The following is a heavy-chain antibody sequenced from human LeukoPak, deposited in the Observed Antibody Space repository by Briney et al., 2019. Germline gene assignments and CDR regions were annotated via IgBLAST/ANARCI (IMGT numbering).Heavy chain of an antibody. CDR3: ARPLHRRDGYNPGDI. Sequence: QPGRSLRLSCAASGFTFSSYGMHWVRQAPGKGLEWVAVISYDGSNKYYADSVKGRFTISRDNSKNTLYLQMNSLRAEDTAVYYCARPLHRRDGYNPGDIWGQGTMVTVSS. CDR2: ISYDGSNK. J-gene: IGHJ3*02. D-gene: IGHD5-24*01. V-gene: IGHV3-30*19. CDR1: GFTFSSYG.